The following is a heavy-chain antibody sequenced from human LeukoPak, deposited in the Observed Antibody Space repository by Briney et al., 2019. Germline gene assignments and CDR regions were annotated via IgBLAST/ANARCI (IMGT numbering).Heavy chain of an antibody. CDR3: ARGTPAATRGRWFDP. Sequence: ASVKVSCKASGYTFTGYYMHWVRQAPGQGLEWMGWINPNSGGTNYAQKFQGRVTVTRDTSISTAYMELSRLRSDDTAVYYCARGTPAATRGRWFDPWGQGTLVTVSS. J-gene: IGHJ5*02. V-gene: IGHV1-2*02. CDR1: GYTFTGYY. D-gene: IGHD2-2*01. CDR2: INPNSGGT.